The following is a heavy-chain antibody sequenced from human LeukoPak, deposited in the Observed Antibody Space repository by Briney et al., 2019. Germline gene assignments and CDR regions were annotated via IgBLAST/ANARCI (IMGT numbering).Heavy chain of an antibody. CDR2: IYYSGST. D-gene: IGHD6-25*01. V-gene: IGHV4-39*07. CDR1: GGSISSSSYY. J-gene: IGHJ4*02. CDR3: ARSFDGSGLGYYFDY. Sequence: SETLSLTCTVSGGSISSSSYYWGWIRQPPGKGLEWIGSIYYSGSTYYNPSLKSRVTISVDTSKNQFSLKVTSVTAADTAVYYCARSFDGSGLGYYFDYWGQGTLVTVSS.